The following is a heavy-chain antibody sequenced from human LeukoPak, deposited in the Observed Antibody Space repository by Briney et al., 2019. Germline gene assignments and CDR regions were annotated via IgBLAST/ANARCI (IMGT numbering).Heavy chain of an antibody. V-gene: IGHV1-8*01. CDR2: MSPNSGNT. J-gene: IGHJ4*02. D-gene: IGHD3-3*01. CDR3: ASGGVYDFWSGYQYYFDY. Sequence: ASVKVSCKASGYTFTSYDINWVRQATGQGLEWMGWMSPNSGNTGYAQKFQGRVTMTRNTSISTAYMELSSLRSEDTAVYYCASGGVYDFWSGYQYYFDYWGQGTLVTVSS. CDR1: GYTFTSYD.